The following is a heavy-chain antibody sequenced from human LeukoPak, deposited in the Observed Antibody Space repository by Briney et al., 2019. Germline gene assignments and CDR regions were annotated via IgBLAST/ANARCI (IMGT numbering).Heavy chain of an antibody. D-gene: IGHD6-19*01. V-gene: IGHV3-23*01. Sequence: PGGSLRLSCVGPGFTFSNYAMAWARQAPGKGLGWVSGISGSGDRAYYADSVKGRFTISRDNSKNTLYLQMNSLTDDDSAVYYCAKDRIPVAGRQDIWDYWGQGTLVTVSS. J-gene: IGHJ4*02. CDR1: GFTFSNYA. CDR3: AKDRIPVAGRQDIWDY. CDR2: ISGSGDRA.